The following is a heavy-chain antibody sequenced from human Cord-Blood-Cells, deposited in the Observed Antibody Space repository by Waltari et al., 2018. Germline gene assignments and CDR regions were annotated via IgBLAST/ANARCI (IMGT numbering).Heavy chain of an antibody. J-gene: IGHJ3*02. D-gene: IGHD3-10*01. CDR1: GYTLTELS. Sequence: QVQLVQSGAEVKKPGASVKVSCKVSGYTLTELSMHWVRQAPGKGLEWMGGFDPEDGETSYAQKFQGRVTMTEEKSTDTAYMELSSLRSEDTAVYYCATDAYGSGSYYDAFDIWGQGTMVTVSS. CDR2: FDPEDGET. V-gene: IGHV1-24*01. CDR3: ATDAYGSGSYYDAFDI.